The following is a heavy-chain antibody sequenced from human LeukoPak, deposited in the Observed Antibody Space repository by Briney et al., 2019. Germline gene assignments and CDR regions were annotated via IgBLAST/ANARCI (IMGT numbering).Heavy chain of an antibody. CDR3: ARDRALAAARSCYYMDV. CDR2: IYTSGST. V-gene: IGHV4-4*07. Sequence: PSETLSLTCTVSGGSISSYYWSWIRQPAGKGLEWIGRIYTSGSTNYNPSLKSRVTMSVDTSKNQFSLKLSSVTAADTAVYYCARDRALAAARSCYYMDVWGKGTTVTVSS. J-gene: IGHJ6*03. CDR1: GGSISSYY. D-gene: IGHD6-6*01.